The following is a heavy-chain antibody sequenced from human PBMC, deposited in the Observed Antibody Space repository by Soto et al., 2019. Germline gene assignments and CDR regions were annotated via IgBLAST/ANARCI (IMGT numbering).Heavy chain of an antibody. Sequence: SETLSLTCTVSGGSISSGGYYWSWIRQHPGKGLEWIGYIYYSGSTYYNPSLKSRVTISVDTSKNQFSLKLSSVTAADTAVYYCARYGVAASFDYWGQGTLVTVSS. V-gene: IGHV4-31*03. CDR1: GGSISSGGYY. D-gene: IGHD2-15*01. CDR3: ARYGVAASFDY. J-gene: IGHJ4*02. CDR2: IYYSGST.